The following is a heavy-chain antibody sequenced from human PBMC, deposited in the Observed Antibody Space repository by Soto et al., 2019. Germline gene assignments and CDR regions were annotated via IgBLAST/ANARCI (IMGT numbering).Heavy chain of an antibody. CDR2: INHSGST. CDR3: ARRVRGYGMDV. Sequence: QVQLQQWGAGLLKPSETLSLTCAVYGGSFSGYYWSWIRQPPGKGLEWIGEINHSGSTNYNPSLKGRVTISVDTSKNQFSLKLSSVTAADTAVYYCARRVRGYGMDVWGQGTTVTVSS. CDR1: GGSFSGYY. J-gene: IGHJ6*02. V-gene: IGHV4-34*01. D-gene: IGHD3-10*01.